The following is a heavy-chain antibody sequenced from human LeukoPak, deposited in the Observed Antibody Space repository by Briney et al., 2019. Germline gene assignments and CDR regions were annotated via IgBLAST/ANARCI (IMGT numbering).Heavy chain of an antibody. Sequence: GSLRLSCAASGFTFSSYSMNWVRQPPGKGLEWIGEIYHRGSTNYNPSLKSRVIISVDKSKNQFSVKLSSVTAADTAVYYCASRRDGSSWTVPDNWGQGTLVTVSS. D-gene: IGHD6-13*01. J-gene: IGHJ4*02. CDR3: ASRRDGSSWTVPDN. CDR2: IYHRGST. CDR1: GFTFSSYSM. V-gene: IGHV4-4*02.